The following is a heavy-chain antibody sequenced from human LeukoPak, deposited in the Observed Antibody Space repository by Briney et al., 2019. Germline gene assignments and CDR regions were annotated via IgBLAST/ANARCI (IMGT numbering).Heavy chain of an antibody. CDR1: GGSISSGDYY. Sequence: RPSETLSLTCTVSGGSISSGDYYWSWIRQPPGKGLEWIGYIYYSGSTYYNPSLKSRVTISVDTSKNQFSLKLSSVTAADTAVYYCARVWGSGSSDYWGQGTLVTVSS. V-gene: IGHV4-30-4*01. CDR2: IYYSGST. CDR3: ARVWGSGSSDY. J-gene: IGHJ4*02. D-gene: IGHD3-10*01.